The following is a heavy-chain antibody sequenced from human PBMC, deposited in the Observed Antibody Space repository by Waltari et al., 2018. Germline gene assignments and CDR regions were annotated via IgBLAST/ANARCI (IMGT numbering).Heavy chain of an antibody. V-gene: IGHV3-53*01. D-gene: IGHD4-4*01. CDR2: IYSDGRT. Sequence: EVQLVESGGGLIQPGGSLRLSCAASGFTVSTNYMSWVRQAPGKGLEWVSVIYSDGRTDYAASVEGRFTISRDDSKNTLYLQMNSLGLEDTAVYYCATKPTDSAWYERWGQGTLVTVSS. CDR1: GFTVSTNY. CDR3: ATKPTDSAWYER. J-gene: IGHJ5*02.